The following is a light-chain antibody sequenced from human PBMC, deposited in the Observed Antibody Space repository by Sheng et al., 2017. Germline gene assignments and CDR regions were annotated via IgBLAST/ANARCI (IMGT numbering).Light chain of an antibody. CDR2: KAS. CDR3: QHYYDYPLT. CDR1: QSISSW. V-gene: IGKV1-5*03. J-gene: IGKJ4*01. Sequence: DIQMTQSPSTLSASVGDRVTITCRASQSISSWLAWYQQKPGKAPNLLIYKASSLESGVPSRFSGSGSGTQFTLTISSLQPDDFATYYCQHYYDYPLTFGGGTDGGD.